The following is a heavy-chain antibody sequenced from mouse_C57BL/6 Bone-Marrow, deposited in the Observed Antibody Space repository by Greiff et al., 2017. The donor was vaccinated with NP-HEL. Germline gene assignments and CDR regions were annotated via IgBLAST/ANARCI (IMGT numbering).Heavy chain of an antibody. Sequence: LVESGASVKISCKASGYSFTGYYMNWVKQSPEKSLEWIGEINPSTGGTTYNQKFKAKATLTVDKSSSTAYMQLKSLTSEDSAVYYCAPLYYYAMDYWGQGTSVTVSS. CDR3: APLYYYAMDY. CDR2: INPSTGGT. V-gene: IGHV1-42*01. CDR1: GYSFTGYY. J-gene: IGHJ4*01.